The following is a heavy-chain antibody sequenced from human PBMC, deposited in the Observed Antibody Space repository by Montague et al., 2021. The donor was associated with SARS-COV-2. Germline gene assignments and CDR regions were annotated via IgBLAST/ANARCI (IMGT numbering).Heavy chain of an antibody. CDR3: ARALGGIDV. Sequence: TLSLTCTVSGGSISYGVYFWNWIRQHPGKGLEWIGYIYKSGTTQYNPSLKSRVSLSVDTSKNQFSLNLRSATAADTALYYCARALGGIDVWGQGTTVIVSS. D-gene: IGHD3-10*01. J-gene: IGHJ6*02. CDR2: IYKSGTT. CDR1: GGSISYGVYF. V-gene: IGHV4-31*03.